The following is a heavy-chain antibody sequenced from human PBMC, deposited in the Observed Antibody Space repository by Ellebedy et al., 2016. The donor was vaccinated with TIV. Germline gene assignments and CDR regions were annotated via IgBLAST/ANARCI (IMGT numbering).Heavy chain of an antibody. CDR2: ISFDGKRI. CDR1: GFTFNRYV. J-gene: IGHJ4*02. CDR3: AKRSGQQLVLSNFDH. Sequence: GESLKISXVASGFTFNRYVFHWVRQAPGKGLEWVANISFDGKRIAYAASVKGRFTISRDNSRNTLYLQMSSLRAEDTAIYYCAKRSGQQLVLSNFDHWGQGTVVTVSS. D-gene: IGHD6-13*01. V-gene: IGHV3-30*18.